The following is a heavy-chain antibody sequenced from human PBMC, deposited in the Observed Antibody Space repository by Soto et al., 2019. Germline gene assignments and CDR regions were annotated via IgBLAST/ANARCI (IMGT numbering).Heavy chain of an antibody. V-gene: IGHV4-4*02. Sequence: SETLSLTCAVSSGSISSAHWWNWVRQPPGKGLEWIGEIYHSGSTNYNPSLKSRVTVSVDKSMNQFSLKLTSVTAEDTAIYYCVYRTGFDYWGQGTLVTVSS. CDR2: IYHSGST. J-gene: IGHJ4*02. CDR1: SGSISSAHW. D-gene: IGHD3-9*01. CDR3: VYRTGFDY.